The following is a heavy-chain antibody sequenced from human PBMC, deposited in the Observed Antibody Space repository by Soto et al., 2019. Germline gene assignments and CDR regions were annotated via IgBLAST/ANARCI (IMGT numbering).Heavy chain of an antibody. J-gene: IGHJ4*02. Sequence: EVQLVESGGGLVQPGGSLKLSCAASGFTFGASALHWFRQASGKGLEWLGRIGTKGETYATAYAASVKGRFTISRDDSKNTAYLQMNSLESEDTAVYYCSRDDSDWFFNWGRGTLVTVSS. D-gene: IGHD3-9*01. V-gene: IGHV3-73*02. CDR1: GFTFGASA. CDR3: SRDDSDWFFN. CDR2: IGTKGETYAT.